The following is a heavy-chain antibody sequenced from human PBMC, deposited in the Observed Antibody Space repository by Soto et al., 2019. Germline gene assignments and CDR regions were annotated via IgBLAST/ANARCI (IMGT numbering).Heavy chain of an antibody. J-gene: IGHJ4*02. CDR2: MYPGDSDT. Sequence: PGESLKISCQGSGYRFSSYWFGWVRQLPGRGLEWVGIMYPGDSDTRYNPSLQGHVTLSVDVTVSTAFLQWRSLETSDTGMYFCARLPRDCNKTSCYYADHWGQGTQVTVSS. CDR1: GYRFSSYW. D-gene: IGHD3-3*01. CDR3: ARLPRDCNKTSCYYADH. V-gene: IGHV5-51*01.